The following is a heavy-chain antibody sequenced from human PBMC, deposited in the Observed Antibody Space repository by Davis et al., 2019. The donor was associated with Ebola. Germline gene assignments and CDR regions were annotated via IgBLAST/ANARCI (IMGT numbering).Heavy chain of an antibody. J-gene: IGHJ5*02. V-gene: IGHV1-18*01. D-gene: IGHD3-10*01. CDR3: ARAVTMVLPSGWFDP. Sequence: AASVKVSCKASGYTFTRYGISWVRQAPGQGLEWMGWISAYNGNTTYAQNLQGRVTMTTDTSTSTAYMEVRSLRYDETAVYYCARAVTMVLPSGWFDPWGQGTLVTVSS. CDR1: GYTFTRYG. CDR2: ISAYNGNT.